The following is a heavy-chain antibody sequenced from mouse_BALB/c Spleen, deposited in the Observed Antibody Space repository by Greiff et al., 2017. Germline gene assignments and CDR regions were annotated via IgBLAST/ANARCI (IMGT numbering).Heavy chain of an antibody. CDR1: GFTFSSYT. V-gene: IGHV5-12-2*01. J-gene: IGHJ4*01. CDR3: TRHPLITTAIYAMDY. D-gene: IGHD1-2*01. CDR2: ISNGGGST. Sequence: EVKLMESGGGLVQPGGSRKLSCAASGFTFSSYTMSWVRQTPEKRLEWVAYISNGGGSTFYPDTVKGRFTISRDNAKNTLYLQMSSLKSEDTAMYYCTRHPLITTAIYAMDYWGQGTSVTVSS.